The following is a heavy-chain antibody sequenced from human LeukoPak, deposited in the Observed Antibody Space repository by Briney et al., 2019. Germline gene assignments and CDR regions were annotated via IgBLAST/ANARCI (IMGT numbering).Heavy chain of an antibody. CDR1: GGSITSLY. Sequence: SETLSLTCSVSGGSITSLYWSWVRQPPGKGLEYVGYVHHTGVTNYNPSLRGRVTVSMDASKNQFYLKLNSVTAADTAVYYCVRSATIAVFRYGMDVWGQGTTVTVSS. CDR3: VRSATIAVFRYGMDV. J-gene: IGHJ6*02. D-gene: IGHD6-19*01. V-gene: IGHV4-59*11. CDR2: VHHTGVT.